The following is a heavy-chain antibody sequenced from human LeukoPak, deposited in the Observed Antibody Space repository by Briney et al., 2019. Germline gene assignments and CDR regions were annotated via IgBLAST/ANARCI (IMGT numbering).Heavy chain of an antibody. D-gene: IGHD3-9*01. CDR1: GYSFSEVF. J-gene: IGHJ4*02. Sequence: ASVKVSCKVSGYSFSEVFMHWVRQAPGKGLEWMGGFDPEHDQTIYAQKLQGRVTMSADTSTDTAYMELRSLRSEDKAVYYCTSMEGLTAFDYWGQGTLVTVSS. V-gene: IGHV1-24*01. CDR2: FDPEHDQT. CDR3: TSMEGLTAFDY.